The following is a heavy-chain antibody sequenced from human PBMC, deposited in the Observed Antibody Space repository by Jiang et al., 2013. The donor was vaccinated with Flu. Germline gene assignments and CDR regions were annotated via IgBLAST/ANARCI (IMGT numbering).Heavy chain of an antibody. CDR3: ARHYRDSGGPILN. CDR1: GGSISSSNYY. V-gene: IGHV4-39*01. D-gene: IGHD3-22*01. Sequence: LLKPSETLSLTCIVSGGSISSSNYYWGWIRQPPGKGLEWIGSIYYSGNTYYNPSLKSRVTMSVDTSKKQFSLKLSSVTAADTAVYYCARHYRDSGGPILNWGQGTLVTVSS. CDR2: IYYSGNT. J-gene: IGHJ4*02.